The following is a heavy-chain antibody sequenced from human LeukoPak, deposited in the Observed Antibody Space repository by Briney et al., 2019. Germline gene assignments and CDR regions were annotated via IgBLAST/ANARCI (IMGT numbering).Heavy chain of an antibody. V-gene: IGHV3-74*03. J-gene: IGHJ4*02. CDR1: GFYFGTRY. Sequence: GGSLRLSCAASGFYFGTRYMHWVRQAPGKGLMWVSRINPEGTERKYADSVRGRFIISRDNGENTLYLQMNSLRVDDTAVYFCARAAAGTGSSDSWGQGTLVTVS. CDR2: INPEGTER. CDR3: ARAAAGTGSSDS. D-gene: IGHD1-1*01.